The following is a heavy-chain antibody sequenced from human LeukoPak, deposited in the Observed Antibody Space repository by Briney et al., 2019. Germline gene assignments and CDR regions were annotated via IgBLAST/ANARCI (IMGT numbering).Heavy chain of an antibody. J-gene: IGHJ4*02. CDR3: AKDSAKKYDDY. D-gene: IGHD2/OR15-2a*01. V-gene: IGHV3-23*01. Sequence: GGSLRLSCAASGFTFSSYAMSWVRQAPGKGLEWVSGISGSDGSTNYADSVKGRLTISRENSKNTLYLQMNSLRAEDTAVYYCAKDSAKKYDDYWGQGTLVTVSS. CDR1: GFTFSSYA. CDR2: ISGSDGST.